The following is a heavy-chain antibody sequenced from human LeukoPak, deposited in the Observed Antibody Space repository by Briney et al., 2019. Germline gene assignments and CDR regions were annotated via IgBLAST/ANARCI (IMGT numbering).Heavy chain of an antibody. D-gene: IGHD2/OR15-2a*01. Sequence: NPSETLSLTCTVSGYSISSGYYWGWIRQPPGKWLEWIGTIYKSGSTYYNPSLKSRVTISVDTSKNQFSLKLSSVTAADTAIYYCARLMMSNIGYMDVWGKGTTVTVSS. CDR3: ARLMMSNIGYMDV. V-gene: IGHV4-38-2*02. CDR2: IYKSGST. J-gene: IGHJ6*03. CDR1: GYSISSGYY.